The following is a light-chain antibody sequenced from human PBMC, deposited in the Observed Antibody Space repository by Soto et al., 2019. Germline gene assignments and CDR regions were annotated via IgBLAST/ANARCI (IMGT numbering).Light chain of an antibody. CDR1: SSDVGGYNY. CDR2: DVT. CDR3: SSYAGSSTLVI. Sequence: QSVLTQPASVSGSPGQSITISCTGTSSDVGGYNYVCWYQQYPGKAPKLIIYDVTNRPSGVSNRFSGSKSGNTASLTISGLQAEDEAHYYCSSYAGSSTLVIFGGGTQLTVL. V-gene: IGLV2-14*03. J-gene: IGLJ2*01.